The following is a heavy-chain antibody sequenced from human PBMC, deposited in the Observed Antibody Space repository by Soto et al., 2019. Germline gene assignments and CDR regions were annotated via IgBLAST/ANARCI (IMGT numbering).Heavy chain of an antibody. D-gene: IGHD7-27*01. V-gene: IGHV3-48*01. CDR2: ISSSSSVI. CDR3: ARDLSWGSNWYYYMDV. J-gene: IGHJ6*03. CDR1: GFILSDCA. Sequence: GGSLRLSCATSGFILSDCAMNWVRQAPEKRLERVSYISSSSSVIDYADSVKGRFTVSRDNARNSLYLQMNSLRAEDTAVYYCARDLSWGSNWYYYMDVWGKGTTVTVSS.